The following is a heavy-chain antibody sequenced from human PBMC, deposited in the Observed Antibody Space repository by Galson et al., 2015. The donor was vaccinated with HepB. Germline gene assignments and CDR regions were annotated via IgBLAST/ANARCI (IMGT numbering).Heavy chain of an antibody. CDR2: IRYDGSKT. J-gene: IGHJ3*02. V-gene: IGHV3-30*02. CDR3: VKDHSYAFDI. CDR1: GFTFSSNA. Sequence: SLRLSCAASGFTFSSNAMYWVRQAPGKGLEWVAFIRYDGSKTYSADSVKGRFTISRGISKNTLYLQMNSLRPEDTAIYYCVKDHSYAFDIWGQGTMVTVSS.